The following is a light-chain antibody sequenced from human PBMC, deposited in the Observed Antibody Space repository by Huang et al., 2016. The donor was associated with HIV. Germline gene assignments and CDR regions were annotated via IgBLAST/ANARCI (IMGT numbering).Light chain of an antibody. CDR2: DAS. V-gene: IGKV3-11*01. CDR1: QSVSSY. J-gene: IGKJ2*01. Sequence: EIVLTQSPATLSLSPGERATLSYRASQSVSSYLAWYQQKPGQAPRLLLYDASNRATGIPARFSGSGSGTDFTLTISSLEPEDFAVYYCQQRSNWPRMYTFGQGTKLEIK. CDR3: QQRSNWPRMYT.